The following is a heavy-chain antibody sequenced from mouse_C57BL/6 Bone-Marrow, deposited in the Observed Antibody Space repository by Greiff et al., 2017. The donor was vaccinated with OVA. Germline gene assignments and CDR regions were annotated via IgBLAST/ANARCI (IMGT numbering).Heavy chain of an antibody. V-gene: IGHV2-3*01. J-gene: IGHJ1*03. Sequence: VMLVESGPGLVAPSQSLSISCTVSGFSLTSYGVSWVRQPPGQGLEWLGVIWGDGSTNYHSALISSLSISKENSKSQAFLKVNSLQTDDTATYYCAKPGYYGSSYVYWYFGGWGTGTTVTVAS. CDR1: GFSLTSYG. CDR3: AKPGYYGSSYVYWYFGG. CDR2: IWGDGST. D-gene: IGHD1-1*01.